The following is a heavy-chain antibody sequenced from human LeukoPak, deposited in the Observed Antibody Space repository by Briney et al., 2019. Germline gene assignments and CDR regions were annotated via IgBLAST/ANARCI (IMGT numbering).Heavy chain of an antibody. CDR3: AVLSPTLDY. J-gene: IGHJ4*02. Sequence: PGGSLRLSCLTSGFTFSTNAMSWVRQAPGKGLEWISGISGSGASTYYADSVTGRFTISRDNSKNTLYLQMNSLRAEDTAVYYCAVLSPTLDYWGQGTLVTVSS. CDR1: GFTFSTNA. V-gene: IGHV3-23*01. D-gene: IGHD3-16*01. CDR2: ISGSGAST.